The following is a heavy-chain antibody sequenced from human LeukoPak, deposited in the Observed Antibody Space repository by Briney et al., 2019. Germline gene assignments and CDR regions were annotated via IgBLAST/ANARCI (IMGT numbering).Heavy chain of an antibody. J-gene: IGHJ6*02. CDR2: ISAYNGNT. CDR3: ALDGTIFGVVTPDYYGMDV. D-gene: IGHD3-3*01. CDR1: GYTFTSYG. Sequence: ASVKVSCKASGYTFTSYGISWVRQVPGQGLEWMGWISAYNGNTNYAQKLQGRVTMTTDTSTSTAYMELRSLRSDDTAVYYCALDGTIFGVVTPDYYGMDVWGQGTTVTVSS. V-gene: IGHV1-18*01.